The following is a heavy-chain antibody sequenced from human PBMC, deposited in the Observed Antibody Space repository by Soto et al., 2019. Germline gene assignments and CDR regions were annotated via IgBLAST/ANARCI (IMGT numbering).Heavy chain of an antibody. D-gene: IGHD2-21*02. J-gene: IGHJ5*02. CDR3: ARVLVFYGGFDP. CDR2: ISSSGSTI. CDR1: GGSFSGYY. V-gene: IGHV3-11*01. Sequence: LSLPCAVYGGSFSGYYMSCIRQAPGKGLEWVSYISSSGSTIYYADSVKGRFTISRDNAKNSLYLQMNSLRAEDTAVYYCARVLVFYGGFDPWGQGTLVTVSS.